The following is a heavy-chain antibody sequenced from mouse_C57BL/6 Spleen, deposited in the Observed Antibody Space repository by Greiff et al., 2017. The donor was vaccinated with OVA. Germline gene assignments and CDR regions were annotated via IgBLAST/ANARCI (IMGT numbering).Heavy chain of an antibody. CDR1: GYTFTSYW. J-gene: IGHJ2*01. V-gene: IGHV1-52*01. D-gene: IGHD3-2*02. CDR3: ARWVTAQALDY. CDR2: IDPSDSET. Sequence: QVQLQQPGAELVRPGSSVKLSCKASGYTFTSYWMHWVKQRPIQGLEWIGNIDPSDSETHYNQKFKDKATLTVDKSSSTAYMQLSSLTSEDSAVYYCARWVTAQALDYWGQGTTLTVSS.